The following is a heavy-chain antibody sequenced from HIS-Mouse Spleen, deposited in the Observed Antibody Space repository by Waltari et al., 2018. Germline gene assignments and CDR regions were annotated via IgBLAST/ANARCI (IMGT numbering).Heavy chain of an antibody. Sequence: QVQLVESGGGVVQPGRSLRLSCAASGFTFSSYAMHWVRQAPGKGLEWVAVIEYDGSNKYYADSVKGRFTISRDNSKNTLYLQMNSLRAEDTAVYYCARGPEAVAAHLEYYFDYWGQGTLVTVSS. CDR2: IEYDGSNK. J-gene: IGHJ4*02. V-gene: IGHV3-30-3*01. CDR1: GFTFSSYA. CDR3: ARGPEAVAAHLEYYFDY. D-gene: IGHD6-6*01.